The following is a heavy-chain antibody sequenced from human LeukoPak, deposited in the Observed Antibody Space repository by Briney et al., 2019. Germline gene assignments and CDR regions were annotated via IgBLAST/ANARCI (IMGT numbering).Heavy chain of an antibody. CDR1: GFTFSSYA. D-gene: IGHD5-18*01. V-gene: IGHV3-30*04. CDR3: AGGYSYGYLKQFDY. Sequence: PGRTLRLSCAASGFTFSSYAMHWVRQAPGKGVEWGAVISYDGSKKYYADSVKGRFTISRDNSKNTLYLQMNSLGAEDTAVYYCAGGYSYGYLKQFDYWGQGTLVTVSS. J-gene: IGHJ4*02. CDR2: ISYDGSKK.